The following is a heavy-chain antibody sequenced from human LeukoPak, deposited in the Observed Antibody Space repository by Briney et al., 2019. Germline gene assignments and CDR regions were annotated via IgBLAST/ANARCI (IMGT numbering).Heavy chain of an antibody. V-gene: IGHV1-24*01. D-gene: IGHD1-26*01. Sequence: ASVKVSCKVSGYTLTELSMHWVRQAPGKGLEWMGGFDPEDGETIYAQKFQGRVTMTEDTSTDTAYMELSSLRSEDTAVHYCATVDGSYYFRRDAFDIWGQGTMVTVSS. J-gene: IGHJ3*02. CDR2: FDPEDGET. CDR1: GYTLTELS. CDR3: ATVDGSYYFRRDAFDI.